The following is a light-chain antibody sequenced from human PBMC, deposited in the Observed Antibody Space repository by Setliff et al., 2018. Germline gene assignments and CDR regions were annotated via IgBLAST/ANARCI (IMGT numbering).Light chain of an antibody. V-gene: IGLV2-14*01. Sequence: QSVLTQPASVSGSPGQSITISCTGSASDVGDYNYVSWHQQHPGEAPKLLIYEVINRPSGISNRFSGSKSGNTASLTISGLLAEDEADYFCSSYTSSHTYVFGSGTKVTVL. CDR2: EVI. J-gene: IGLJ1*01. CDR1: ASDVGDYNY. CDR3: SSYTSSHTYV.